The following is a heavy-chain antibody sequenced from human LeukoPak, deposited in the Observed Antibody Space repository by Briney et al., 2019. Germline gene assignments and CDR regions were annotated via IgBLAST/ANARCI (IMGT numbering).Heavy chain of an antibody. CDR1: GFTFSDYY. D-gene: IGHD4-17*01. Sequence: GSLRLSCEASGFTFSDYYMSLIRQAPGEGLEWVSYSSSSGSTIYYADSVKGRFTISRDNAKNSLYLQMNSLRAEDTAVYYCARGPTTVTSPHFDYWGQGTLVTVSS. CDR3: ARGPTTVTSPHFDY. J-gene: IGHJ4*02. CDR2: SSSSGSTI. V-gene: IGHV3-11*01.